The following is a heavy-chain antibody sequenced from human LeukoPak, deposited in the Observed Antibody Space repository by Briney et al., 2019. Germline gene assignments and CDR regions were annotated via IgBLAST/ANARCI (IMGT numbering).Heavy chain of an antibody. CDR1: GGSFSGYY. CDR3: ARGLFDIVVVPAAPYFDY. Sequence: SETMALSWAVYGGSFSGYYWSWIRQPPGKGLEWIGEINHSGSTNYNPSLKSRVTISVDTSKNQFSLKLSSVTAADTAVYYCARGLFDIVVVPAAPYFDYWGQGTLVTVSS. J-gene: IGHJ4*02. D-gene: IGHD2-2*01. CDR2: INHSGST. V-gene: IGHV4-34*01.